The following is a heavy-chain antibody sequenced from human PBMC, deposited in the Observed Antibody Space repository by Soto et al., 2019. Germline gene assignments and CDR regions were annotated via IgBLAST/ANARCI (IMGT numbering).Heavy chain of an antibody. CDR2: IYHSGST. CDR1: GGSISSSNW. J-gene: IGHJ6*02. D-gene: IGHD3-10*01. Sequence: QVQLQESGPGLVKPSGTLSLTCAVSGGSISSSNWWSWVRQPPGKGLEWIGEIYHSGSTNYNPSLKSRVTISVDKSKNQFSRKLSSVTAADTAVYYCARGTYYYGSGSYSYYYYGMDVWGQGTTVTVSS. V-gene: IGHV4-4*02. CDR3: ARGTYYYGSGSYSYYYYGMDV.